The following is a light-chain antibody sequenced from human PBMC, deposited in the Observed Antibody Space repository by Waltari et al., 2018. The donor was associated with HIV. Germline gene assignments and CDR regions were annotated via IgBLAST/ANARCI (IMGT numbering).Light chain of an antibody. Sequence: EIVLTQSPATLSLSPGERATLSCRASQSISGYLAWYQQKPGQAPRLPVYEASNRPTGVPARFSGSGSGTDCTLTISSLEPEDFAVYYCQQRGNWPFTFGQGTKLEVK. J-gene: IGKJ2*01. CDR2: EAS. V-gene: IGKV3-11*01. CDR1: QSISGY. CDR3: QQRGNWPFT.